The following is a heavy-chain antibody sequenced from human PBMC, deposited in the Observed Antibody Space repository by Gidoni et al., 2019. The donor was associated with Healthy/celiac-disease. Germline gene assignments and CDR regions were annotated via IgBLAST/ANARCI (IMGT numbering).Heavy chain of an antibody. Sequence: EVQLVESGGGLVQPGGSLRLSCAASGFTFSSYWMSWVRQAPGKGLEWVANIKQDGSEKYYVDSVKGRFTISRDNAKNSLYLQMNSLRAEDTAVYYCARDPEHGTQVFDYWGQGTLVTVSS. V-gene: IGHV3-7*01. CDR3: ARDPEHGTQVFDY. J-gene: IGHJ4*02. D-gene: IGHD6-13*01. CDR2: IKQDGSEK. CDR1: GFTFSSYW.